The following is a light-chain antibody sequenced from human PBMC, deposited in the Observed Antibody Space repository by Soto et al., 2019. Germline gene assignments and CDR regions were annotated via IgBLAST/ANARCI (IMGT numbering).Light chain of an antibody. CDR3: SSYTCSSTL. CDR1: SSDVGGYNY. V-gene: IGLV2-14*01. CDR2: AVT. J-gene: IGLJ1*01. Sequence: QSALTQPASVSGSPGQSITISCTGTSSDVGGYNYVSWYQQHPGKAPKLMISAVTDRPSGVSSRFSGSKSGNTASLTISGLQAEDEADYYCSSYTCSSTLFATVTKVTVL.